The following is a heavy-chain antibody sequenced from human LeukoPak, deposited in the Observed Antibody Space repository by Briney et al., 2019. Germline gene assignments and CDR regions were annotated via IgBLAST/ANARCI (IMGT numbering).Heavy chain of an antibody. CDR1: GGSFSGYY. V-gene: IGHV4-34*01. D-gene: IGHD6-19*01. CDR2: INRSGST. CDR3: ATPDTRGGWYYFDY. Sequence: SETLSLTCAVYGGSFSGYYWSWIRQPPGKGLEWIGEINRSGSTNYNPSLKSRVTISVDTSKNQFSLKLSSVTAADTAVYYCATPDTRGGWYYFDYWGQGTLVTVSS. J-gene: IGHJ4*02.